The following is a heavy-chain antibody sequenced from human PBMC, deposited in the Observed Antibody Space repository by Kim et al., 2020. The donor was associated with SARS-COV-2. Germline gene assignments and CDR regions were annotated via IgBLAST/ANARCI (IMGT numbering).Heavy chain of an antibody. CDR2: IYYSGST. CDR1: GGSISSYY. CDR3: ARTSRAITGTDLFDP. Sequence: SETLSLTCTVSGGSISSYYWSWIRQPPGKGLEWIGYIYYSGSTNYNPSLKSRVTISVDTSKNQFSLKLSSVTAADTAVYYCARTSRAITGTDLFDPWGQGTLVTVSS. J-gene: IGHJ5*02. D-gene: IGHD1-7*01. V-gene: IGHV4-59*13.